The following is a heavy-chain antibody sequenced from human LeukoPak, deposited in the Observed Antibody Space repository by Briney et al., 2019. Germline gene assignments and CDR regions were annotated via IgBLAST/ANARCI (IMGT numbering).Heavy chain of an antibody. Sequence: GGSLRLSCAASGFTFSNYAMTWVRQAPGKGLEWISVISGGGGDTYYADSVKGRFTISRDNSKNTLYLQMNSLKAEDTAIYYCATSIGVTVAFDFWGQGTLVTVSS. J-gene: IGHJ4*02. V-gene: IGHV3-23*01. CDR1: GFTFSNYA. D-gene: IGHD3-10*01. CDR3: ATSIGVTVAFDF. CDR2: ISGGGGDT.